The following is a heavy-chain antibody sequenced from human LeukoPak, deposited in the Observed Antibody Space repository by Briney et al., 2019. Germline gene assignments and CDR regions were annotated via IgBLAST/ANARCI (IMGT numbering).Heavy chain of an antibody. D-gene: IGHD3-10*02. J-gene: IGHJ4*02. V-gene: IGHV5-51*01. CDR3: ARALRTGQGDYVPVL. Sequence: GESLKISRKASGYKFTNYWIGWVRQMPGKGLEWMTIIYPGDSETRYSPSFQGQVTISAAKSIDTIYLQWNSLKASDTAMYYCARALRTGQGDYVPVLWGQGTLVTVSS. CDR1: GYKFTNYW. CDR2: IYPGDSET.